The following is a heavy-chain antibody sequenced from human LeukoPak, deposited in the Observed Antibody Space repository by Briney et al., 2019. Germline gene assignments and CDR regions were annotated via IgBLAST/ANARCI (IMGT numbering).Heavy chain of an antibody. CDR3: ARTSAAAGLAHFDY. J-gene: IGHJ4*02. CDR2: INPNSGGT. D-gene: IGHD6-13*01. CDR1: GYTFTGYY. Sequence: GASVKVSCKASGYTFTGYYMHCVRQAPGQGLEWMGWINPNSGGTNYAQKFQGRVTMTRDTSISTAYMELSRLRSDDTAVYYCARTSAAAGLAHFDYWGQGTLVTVSS. V-gene: IGHV1-2*02.